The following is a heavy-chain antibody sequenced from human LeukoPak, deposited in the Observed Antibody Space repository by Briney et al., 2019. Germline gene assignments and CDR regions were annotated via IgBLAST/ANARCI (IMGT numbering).Heavy chain of an antibody. V-gene: IGHV7-4-1*02. CDR2: INTNTGNP. J-gene: IGHJ4*02. CDR3: ARDAPYGDYSGGGTDYFDY. CDR1: GYTFTSYA. Sequence: ASVKVSCKASGYTFTSYAMNWVRRAPGQGLEWMGWINTNTGNPTYAQGFTGRFVFSLDTSVSTAYLQISSLKAEDTAVYYCARDAPYGDYSGGGTDYFDYWGQGTLVTVSS. D-gene: IGHD4-17*01.